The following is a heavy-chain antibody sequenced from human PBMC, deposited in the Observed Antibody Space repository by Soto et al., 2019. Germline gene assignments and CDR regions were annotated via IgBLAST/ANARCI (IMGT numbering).Heavy chain of an antibody. CDR3: AKAKVYTWNPGSFDY. V-gene: IGHV3-23*01. Sequence: PGGSLRLSCAASEFTFSTYAMTWVRQAPGRGLQWVATISDSGDITYYADSVKGRFTISRDNSRNTLYLQMNNLRAEDTALYYCAKAKVYTWNPGSFDYWGQGTLVTVSS. J-gene: IGHJ4*02. D-gene: IGHD1-20*01. CDR2: ISDSGDIT. CDR1: EFTFSTYA.